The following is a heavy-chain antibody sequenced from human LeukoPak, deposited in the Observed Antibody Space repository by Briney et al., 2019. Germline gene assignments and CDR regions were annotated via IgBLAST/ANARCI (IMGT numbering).Heavy chain of an antibody. J-gene: IGHJ4*02. Sequence: GRSLRLSCAASGFTFSSYGMHWVRQAPGKGLEWVAVIWYDGSNKYYADSVKGRFTISRDNSKNTLYLQMNSLRAEDTAVYYCARESRPLLWFGELRRWGQGTLVTVSS. CDR2: IWYDGSNK. V-gene: IGHV3-33*01. CDR1: GFTFSSYG. D-gene: IGHD3-10*01. CDR3: ARESRPLLWFGELRR.